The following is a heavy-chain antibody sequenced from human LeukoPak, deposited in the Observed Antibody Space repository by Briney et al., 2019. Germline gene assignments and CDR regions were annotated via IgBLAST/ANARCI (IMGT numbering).Heavy chain of an antibody. CDR2: IYYTGYT. CDR1: GASITSHY. D-gene: IGHD7-27*01. CDR3: ARDRRPHWGFDY. Sequence: SETLSLTCTVSGASITSHYWSWIRQPPGRGLECIGYIYYTGYTTYDPSLKSRVTISIDTSKNQLSLKLKNVTAADTAVYYCARDRRPHWGFDYWGQGSLVTVSS. V-gene: IGHV4-59*11. J-gene: IGHJ4*02.